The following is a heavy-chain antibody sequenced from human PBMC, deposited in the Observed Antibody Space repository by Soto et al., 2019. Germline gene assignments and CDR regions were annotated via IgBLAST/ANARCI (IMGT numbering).Heavy chain of an antibody. CDR1: GFTVSNNY. D-gene: IGHD3-10*01. CDR2: IYSGGYT. J-gene: IGHJ4*02. V-gene: IGHV3-53*01. CDR3: ATNPGGGGY. Sequence: EVQLVESGGGLIQPGGSLRLSCAVSGFTVSNNYMSWVRQAPGKGLEGVSVIYSGGYTAYGDSVKGRFTISRDNSKNPLSLQRNPRGAAGTAVYSWATNPGGGGYWGQGTLVTVSS.